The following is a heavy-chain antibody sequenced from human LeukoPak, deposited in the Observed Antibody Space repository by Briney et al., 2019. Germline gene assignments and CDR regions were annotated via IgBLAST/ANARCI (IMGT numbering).Heavy chain of an antibody. CDR1: GFSFTKYA. J-gene: IGHJ4*02. V-gene: IGHV3-30*04. Sequence: GGSLRVSCAASGFSFTKYAMDWVRQAPGKGLEWVAIISKDGSMRYYADSVKGRFTISRDSSKNTLYLQMNSLRAEDTAIYYCARVIRAAPGKGYFDYWGQGTLVTVSS. CDR2: ISKDGSMR. D-gene: IGHD6-13*01. CDR3: ARVIRAAPGKGYFDY.